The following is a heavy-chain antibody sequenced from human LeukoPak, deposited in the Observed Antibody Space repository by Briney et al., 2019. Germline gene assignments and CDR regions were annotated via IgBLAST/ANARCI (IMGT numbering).Heavy chain of an antibody. V-gene: IGHV3-48*02. CDR2: IGSSSSTI. D-gene: IGHD6-19*01. CDR3: ARDGASSGWYRGAFDI. Sequence: PGGSLRLSCTASGFTFRTYGLTWVRQAPGKGLEWVSFIGSSSSTIYYADSVKGRFTISRDNAKNSLYLQMNSLRDEDTAVYYCARDGASSGWYRGAFDIWGQGTMATVSS. CDR1: GFTFRTYG. J-gene: IGHJ3*02.